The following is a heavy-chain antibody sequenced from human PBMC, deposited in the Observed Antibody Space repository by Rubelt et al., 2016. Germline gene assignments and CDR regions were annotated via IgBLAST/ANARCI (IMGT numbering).Heavy chain of an antibody. CDR3: ARRQLWSFLFDY. CDR1: GFTFSSYD. D-gene: IGHD5-18*01. Sequence: SGFTFSSYDMHWVRQATGKGLEWVSAIGTAGDTYYPGSVKGRFTISRENAKNSLYLQMNSLRAEDTAVYYCARRQLWSFLFDYWGQGTLVTVSS. CDR2: IGTAGDT. V-gene: IGHV3-13*01. J-gene: IGHJ4*02.